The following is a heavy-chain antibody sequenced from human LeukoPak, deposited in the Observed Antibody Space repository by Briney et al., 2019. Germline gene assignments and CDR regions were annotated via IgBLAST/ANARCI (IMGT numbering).Heavy chain of an antibody. CDR3: ARRPSFFFYY. V-gene: IGHV3-23*01. J-gene: IGHJ4*02. Sequence: GGSLRLSRAASGFTFSSYAMSWVRQAPGKGLEWVSAISSNGVSTYYADSVKARFTISRDNSKNTLYLQVNSLRAEDTAVYYCARRPSFFFYYWGQGTLVTVS. CDR2: ISSNGVST. CDR1: GFTFSSYA.